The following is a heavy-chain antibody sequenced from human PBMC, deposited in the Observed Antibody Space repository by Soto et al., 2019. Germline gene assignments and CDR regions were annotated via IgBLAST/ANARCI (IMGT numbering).Heavy chain of an antibody. CDR2: IKQDGSEK. CDR1: GFTFSSYW. D-gene: IGHD4-17*01. V-gene: IGHV3-7*01. Sequence: GGSLRLSCAASGFTFSSYWMSWVRQAPGKGLEWVANIKQDGSEKYYVDSVKGRFTISRDNAKNSLYLQMNSLRAEDTAVYYCARVFGPHVRDYGDYVDWGQGTLVTVSS. CDR3: ARVFGPHVRDYGDYVD. J-gene: IGHJ4*02.